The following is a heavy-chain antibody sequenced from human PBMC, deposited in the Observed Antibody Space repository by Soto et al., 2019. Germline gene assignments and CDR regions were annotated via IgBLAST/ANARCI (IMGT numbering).Heavy chain of an antibody. D-gene: IGHD3-22*01. J-gene: IGHJ4*02. V-gene: IGHV1-8*01. Sequence: QVQLVQSGAELKKPGASVKVSCKASGYTFSNYDMNWVRQATGQGPEWIGWVNPNNGDTGYAQKFQGRVTLTTDISTTTAYMELTSLRSEDTAIYYCAKVSRKGCAIGFDYWGQGTLITVSS. CDR2: VNPNNGDT. CDR1: GYTFSNYD. CDR3: AKVSRKGCAIGFDY.